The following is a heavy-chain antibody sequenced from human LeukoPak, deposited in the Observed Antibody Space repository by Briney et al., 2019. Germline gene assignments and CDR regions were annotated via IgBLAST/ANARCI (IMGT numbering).Heavy chain of an antibody. CDR3: AKDLYYDSSGYYRTLGYFDY. V-gene: IGHV3-23*01. D-gene: IGHD3-22*01. J-gene: IGHJ4*02. CDR2: ISGSGGST. CDR1: GFTFSSYA. Sequence: PGGSLRLSCAASGFTFSSYAMSWVRQAPGKGLEWVSAISGSGGSTYYADSVKGRFTISRDNSKNTLYLQMNSLRAEDTAVYYCAKDLYYDSSGYYRTLGYFDYWGQGTLVTVSS.